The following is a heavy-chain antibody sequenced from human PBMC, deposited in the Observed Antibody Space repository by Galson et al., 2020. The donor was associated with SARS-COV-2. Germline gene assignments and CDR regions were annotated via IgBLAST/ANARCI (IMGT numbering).Heavy chain of an antibody. CDR2: IYHSGST. J-gene: IGHJ4*02. V-gene: IGHV4-30-2*01. D-gene: IGHD6-19*01. Sequence: SETLSLTCAVSGGSISSGGYSWSWIRQPPGKGLEWIGYIYHSGSTYYNPSLKSRVTISVDRSKNQFSLKLGSVTAADTAVYYCDRVGQWLGYDYWGQGTLVIGSA. CDR3: DRVGQWLGYDY. CDR1: GGSISSGGYS.